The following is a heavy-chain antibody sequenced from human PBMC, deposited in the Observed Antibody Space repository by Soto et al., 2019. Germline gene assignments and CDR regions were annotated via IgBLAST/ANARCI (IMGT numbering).Heavy chain of an antibody. CDR1: GFTFSSYG. V-gene: IGHV3-33*01. Sequence: QVQLVESGGGVVQPGRSLRLSCAASGFTFSSYGMHWVRQAPGKGLEWVAVIWYDGSNKYYADSVKGLFTISRDNSKNTLYLQMNSLRAEDTAVYYCARDVRRYFDYWGQGTLVTVSS. CDR3: ARDVRRYFDY. J-gene: IGHJ4*02. D-gene: IGHD2-8*01. CDR2: IWYDGSNK.